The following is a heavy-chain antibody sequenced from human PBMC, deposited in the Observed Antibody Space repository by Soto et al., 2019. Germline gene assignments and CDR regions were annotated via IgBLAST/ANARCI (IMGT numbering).Heavy chain of an antibody. J-gene: IGHJ4*02. D-gene: IGHD3-9*01. CDR2: INPSGGST. CDR3: ARTVYYDILPPQYYIDY. V-gene: IGHV1-46*01. CDR1: GYTFTSYY. Sequence: ASVKVSCKASGYTFTSYYMHWVRQAPGQGLEWMGIINPSGGSTSYAQKFQGRVTMTRDTSTSTVYMELSSLRSEDTAVYYCARTVYYDILPPQYYIDYWGQGILVTLSS.